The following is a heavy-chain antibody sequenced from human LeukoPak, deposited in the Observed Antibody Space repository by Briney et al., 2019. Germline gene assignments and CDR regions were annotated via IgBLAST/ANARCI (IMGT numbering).Heavy chain of an antibody. Sequence: SETLSLTCTVSSGSISSTSYYWGWIRQPPGMGLEWIGSMYYSGSTYYNPSLKSRVTISVDTSKSQFSLKLSSVTAADAAVYYCAREMRSPRGGFDYWDQGTLVTVSS. D-gene: IGHD3-10*01. CDR3: AREMRSPRGGFDY. CDR2: MYYSGST. J-gene: IGHJ4*02. V-gene: IGHV4-39*07. CDR1: SGSISSTSYY.